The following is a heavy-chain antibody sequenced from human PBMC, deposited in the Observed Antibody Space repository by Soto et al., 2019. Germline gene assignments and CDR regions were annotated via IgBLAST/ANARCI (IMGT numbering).Heavy chain of an antibody. J-gene: IGHJ6*02. CDR3: ARDRRIAAAGTLDV. CDR2: ISYDGSNK. V-gene: IGHV3-30-3*01. D-gene: IGHD6-13*01. CDR1: GFTFSSYA. Sequence: GGSLRLSCAASGFTFSSYAMHWVRQAPGKGLEWVAVISYDGSNKYYADSVKGRFTISRDNSKNTLYLQMNSLRAEDTAVYYCARDRRIAAAGTLDVWGQGTTVTVSS.